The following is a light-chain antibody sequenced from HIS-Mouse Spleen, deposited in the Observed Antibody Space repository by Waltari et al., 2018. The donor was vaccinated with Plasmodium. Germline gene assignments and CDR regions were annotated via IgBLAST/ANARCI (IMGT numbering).Light chain of an antibody. CDR1: KFGDKY. J-gene: IGLJ3*02. CDR3: QAWDSSTAV. Sequence: SYELPQPPSVSVSPGQPASITCSGDKFGDKYACWYQQKPGQSPVLVIYQDSKRPSGIPERFSGSNSGNTATLTISGTQAMDEADYYCQAWDSSTAVFGGGTKLTVL. CDR2: QDS. V-gene: IGLV3-1*01.